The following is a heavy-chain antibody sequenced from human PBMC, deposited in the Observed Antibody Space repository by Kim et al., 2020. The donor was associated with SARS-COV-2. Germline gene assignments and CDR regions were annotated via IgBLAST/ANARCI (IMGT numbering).Heavy chain of an antibody. V-gene: IGHV1-8*01. J-gene: IGHJ4*02. CDR3: AGLTGQQLVKDDY. Sequence: YAQKFQGRVTMTRNTDISTAYMELSSLRSEDTAVYYCAGLTGQQLVKDDYWGQGTLVTVSS. D-gene: IGHD6-13*01.